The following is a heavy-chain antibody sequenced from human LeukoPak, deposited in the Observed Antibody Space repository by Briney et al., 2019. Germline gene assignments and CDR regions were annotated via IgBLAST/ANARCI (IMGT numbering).Heavy chain of an antibody. CDR1: GFTFGNYA. Sequence: GGSLRLSCAASGFTFGNYAMSWVRQAPGTGLEWVSVISAGGIATYYADSVKGRFTISRDNSKNTLYPQMNSLSAGDTAVYYCTKGGLTTRRFDYWGQGTLVIVSS. D-gene: IGHD1-1*01. V-gene: IGHV3-23*01. CDR2: ISAGGIAT. J-gene: IGHJ4*02. CDR3: TKGGLTTRRFDY.